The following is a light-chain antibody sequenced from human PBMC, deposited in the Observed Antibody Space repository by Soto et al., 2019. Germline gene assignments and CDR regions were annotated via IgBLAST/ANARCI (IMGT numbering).Light chain of an antibody. J-gene: IGLJ1*01. CDR3: GTWDSSLSAYV. CDR1: SSNIGSNY. CDR2: ENN. Sequence: QSVLTQPPSVSAAPGQKVTISCSGSSSNIGSNYVSWYQQLPGTAPKLLIYENNKRPSGILDRFSGSKSGTSATLGITGLQTGDEADYDCGTWDSSLSAYVFGTGTKLTVL. V-gene: IGLV1-51*02.